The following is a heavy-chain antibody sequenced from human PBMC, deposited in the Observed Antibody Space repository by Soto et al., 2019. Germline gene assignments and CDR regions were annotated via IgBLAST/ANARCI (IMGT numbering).Heavy chain of an antibody. CDR2: IYHSGST. V-gene: IGHV4-30-2*01. J-gene: IGHJ5*02. CDR3: ARVPGP. CDR1: GDSISSGGYS. Sequence: TLSLTCALSGDSISSGGYSWSWIRQPPGKGQEWIGYIYHSGSTYYNPSLKSRVTISVDRSKNQFSLMLSSVTAADTAVYYCARVPGPWGQGTLVTVSS.